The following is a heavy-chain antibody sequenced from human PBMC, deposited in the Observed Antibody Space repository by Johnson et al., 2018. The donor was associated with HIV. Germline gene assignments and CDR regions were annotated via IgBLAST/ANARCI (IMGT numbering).Heavy chain of an antibody. J-gene: IGHJ3*01. D-gene: IGHD3-10*01. CDR3: VKHYAPMVPYDAFDL. CDR1: GFTVSSNY. V-gene: IGHV3-66*04. CDR2: IYSGGIT. Sequence: VQLVESGGGLVQPGGSLRLSCAASGFTVSSNYMNWVRQAPGKGLEWVSVIYSGGITYYADSLKVRFTISRDNSKNTVYLQMNSLRAEDTALYYCVKHYAPMVPYDAFDLWGQGTRVTVSS.